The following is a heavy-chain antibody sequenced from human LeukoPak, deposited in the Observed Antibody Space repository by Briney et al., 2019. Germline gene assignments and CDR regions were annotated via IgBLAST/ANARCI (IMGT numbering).Heavy chain of an antibody. CDR1: GGSISSSSYY. CDR2: IYYSGST. J-gene: IGHJ6*02. CDR3: ARHWFQQLAFRMDYYYGMDV. V-gene: IGHV4-39*01. D-gene: IGHD6-6*01. Sequence: SETLSLTCTVSGGSISSSSYYWGWIRQPPGKGLEWIGSIYYSGSTYYNPSLKSRVTISVDTSKNQFSLKLSSVTAADTAVYYCARHWFQQLAFRMDYYYGMDVWGQGTTVTVSS.